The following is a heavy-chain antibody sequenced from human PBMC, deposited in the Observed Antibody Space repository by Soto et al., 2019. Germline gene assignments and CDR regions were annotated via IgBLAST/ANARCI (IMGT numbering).Heavy chain of an antibody. V-gene: IGHV3-49*03. CDR1: GFTFGDYA. J-gene: IGHJ4*02. CDR3: TRYCSGGSCLNPFDY. CDR2: IRSRAYGGTI. D-gene: IGHD2-15*01. Sequence: PGGSLRLSCTASGFTFGDYAMGWFRQAPGKGLEWVGFIRSRAYGGTIEYAASVKGRFTFSRDDSKSIAYLQMNNLKTEDTAVYYCTRYCSGGSCLNPFDYWGQGTLVTVS.